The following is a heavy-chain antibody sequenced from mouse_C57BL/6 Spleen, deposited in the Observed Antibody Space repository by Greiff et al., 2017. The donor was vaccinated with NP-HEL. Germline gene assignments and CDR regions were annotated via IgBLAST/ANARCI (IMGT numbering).Heavy chain of an antibody. Sequence: EVQRVESGAELVRPGASVKLSCTASGFNIKDYYMHWVKQRPEQGLEWIGRIDPEDGDTEYAPKFQGKATMTADTSSNTAYLQLSSLTSEDTAVYYCTTRTTVVATDWYFDVWGTGTTVTVSS. V-gene: IGHV14-1*01. CDR2: IDPEDGDT. D-gene: IGHD1-1*01. CDR3: TTRTTVVATDWYFDV. J-gene: IGHJ1*03. CDR1: GFNIKDYY.